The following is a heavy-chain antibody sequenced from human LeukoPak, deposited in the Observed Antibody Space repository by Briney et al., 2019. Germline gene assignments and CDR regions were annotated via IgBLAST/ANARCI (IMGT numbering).Heavy chain of an antibody. CDR3: ASTTEAAGNCGGDCYPYFDY. CDR2: INHSGST. CDR1: GGSFSGYY. D-gene: IGHD2-21*02. J-gene: IGHJ4*02. Sequence: SETLSLTCAVYGGSFSGYYWSWIRQPPGKGLEWLGEINHSGSTNYNPSLKRRVTISVDTSKNQFSLKLSSVTAADTAVYYYASTTEAAGNCGGDCYPYFDYWGQGTLVTVSS. V-gene: IGHV4-34*01.